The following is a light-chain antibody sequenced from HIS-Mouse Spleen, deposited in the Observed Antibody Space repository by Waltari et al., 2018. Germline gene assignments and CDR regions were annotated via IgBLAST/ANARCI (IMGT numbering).Light chain of an antibody. V-gene: IGLV1-47*01. CDR2: RNN. J-gene: IGLJ3*02. Sequence: QSVLTHPHSASGTPGQRVTISCSGSSSNIGSNYVYWYQQLPGTAPKLLVYRNNRRPSGVPDRFSGSKSGTSASLDISGLRSEDEADYYCAAWDDSLSGPVFGGGTKLTVL. CDR3: AAWDDSLSGPV. CDR1: SSNIGSNY.